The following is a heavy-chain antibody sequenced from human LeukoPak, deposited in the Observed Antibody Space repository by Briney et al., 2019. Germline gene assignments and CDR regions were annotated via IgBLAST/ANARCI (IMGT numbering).Heavy chain of an antibody. J-gene: IGHJ4*02. CDR2: ISSNGGST. Sequence: GGSLRLSCSASGFSFSNYAMHWVRQAPGKGLEYVSAISSNGGSTYYADSVKGRFTISRDNSKDTLYLQVSSLRAEDTAVYYCVKDIHYYGSGNYYNGYFDYWGQGTLVTVSS. V-gene: IGHV3-64D*09. CDR3: VKDIHYYGSGNYYNGYFDY. CDR1: GFSFSNYA. D-gene: IGHD3-10*01.